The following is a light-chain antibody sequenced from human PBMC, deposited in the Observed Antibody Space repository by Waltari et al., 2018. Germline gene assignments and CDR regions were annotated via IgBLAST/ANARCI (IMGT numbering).Light chain of an antibody. J-gene: IGKJ4*01. V-gene: IGKV1D-13*01. CDR3: QQRNNYPLT. CDR2: AAS. Sequence: IQMTQSPSSLSASVGDKVTITCRASQGISNALAWYQQKPGKAPKLLIYAASSLHSGVPSRFSGSGSGTDFTLIISSLQPEDFAVYYCQQRNNYPLTFGGGTKVEIK. CDR1: QGISNA.